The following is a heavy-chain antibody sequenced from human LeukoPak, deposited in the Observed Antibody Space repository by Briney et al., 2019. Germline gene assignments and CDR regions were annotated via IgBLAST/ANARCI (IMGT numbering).Heavy chain of an antibody. CDR2: IRSKAYGGTT. V-gene: IGHV3-49*04. J-gene: IGHJ4*02. CDR1: GFTFGDYA. CDR3: TRAQRIISGFPFDY. Sequence: GSLRLSCTASGFTFGDYAMSWVRQAPGKGLEWVGFIRSKAYGGTTEYAASVKGRFTISRDDSKSIAYLQMNSLKTEDTAVYYCTRAQRIISGFPFDYWGQGTLVTVSS. D-gene: IGHD1-1*01.